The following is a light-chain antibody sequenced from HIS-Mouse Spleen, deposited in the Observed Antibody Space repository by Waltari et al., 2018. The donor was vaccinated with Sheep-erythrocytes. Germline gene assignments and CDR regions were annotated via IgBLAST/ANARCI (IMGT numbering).Light chain of an antibody. CDR3: SSYTSSSTWV. Sequence: QSALTQPASVSGSPGQSITISCTGTSPHGGCSNYVSWYQQPPGKAPKLMIYEVSNRPSGVSNRFSGSKSGNTASLTISGLQAEDEADYYCSSYTSSSTWVFGGGTKLTVL. V-gene: IGLV2-14*01. CDR2: EVS. J-gene: IGLJ3*02. CDR1: SPHGGCSNY.